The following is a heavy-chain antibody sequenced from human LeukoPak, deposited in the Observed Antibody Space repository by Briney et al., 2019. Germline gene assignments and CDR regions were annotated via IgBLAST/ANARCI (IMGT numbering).Heavy chain of an antibody. J-gene: IGHJ4*02. V-gene: IGHV4-31*03. CDR2: IYYSGST. D-gene: IGHD5-18*01. CDR3: AREISRYSYGETHFDY. Sequence: SETLSLTCTVSGGSISSGGYYWSWIRQHPGKGLEWIGYIYYSGSTYYNPSLKSRVTISVDTSKNQFSLKLSSVTAADTAVYYCAREISRYSYGETHFDYWGQGTPVTVSS. CDR1: GGSISSGGYY.